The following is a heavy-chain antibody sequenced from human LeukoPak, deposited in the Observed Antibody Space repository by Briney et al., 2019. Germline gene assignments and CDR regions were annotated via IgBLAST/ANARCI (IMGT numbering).Heavy chain of an antibody. CDR2: IYYSGST. CDR1: GGSISSSSYY. Sequence: PSETLSLTCTVSGGSISSSSYYWGWIRQPPGKGLEWIGSIYYSGSTYYNPSLKSRVTISVDTSKNQFSLKLSSVTAADTAVYYCARHFKTTGYGMDVWGQGTTVTVSS. J-gene: IGHJ6*02. V-gene: IGHV4-39*01. CDR3: ARHFKTTGYGMDV. D-gene: IGHD4-11*01.